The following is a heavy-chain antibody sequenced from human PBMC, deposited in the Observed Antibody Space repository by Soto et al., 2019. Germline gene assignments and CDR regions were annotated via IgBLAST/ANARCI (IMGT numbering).Heavy chain of an antibody. D-gene: IGHD2-2*01. CDR1: GFTFSSYT. Sequence: GGSLRLSCAASGFTFSSYTMSWVRLAPGKGLEWVSAISGSGDSTYYADSVKGRFTISRDNSKNTLYLQMNSLRAEDTAVYYCAKPALINWFDPWGQGTLVTVSS. V-gene: IGHV3-23*01. CDR3: AKPALINWFDP. J-gene: IGHJ5*02. CDR2: ISGSGDST.